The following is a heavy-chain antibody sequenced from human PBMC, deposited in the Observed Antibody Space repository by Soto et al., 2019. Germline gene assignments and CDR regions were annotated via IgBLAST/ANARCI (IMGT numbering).Heavy chain of an antibody. V-gene: IGHV4-30-4*01. D-gene: IGHD2-15*01. Sequence: PSETLSLTCTVSGASISSGDYFWSWIRQSPGKGLQWIGYIYDSGSSYYNPSLKSRVTMSVDTSKNQFSLKLSSVTAADTAVYYCARDAPLQDCSGGSCYSGGGAFDPWGQGTLVTVSS. CDR2: IYDSGSS. CDR3: ARDAPLQDCSGGSCYSGGGAFDP. J-gene: IGHJ5*02. CDR1: GASISSGDYF.